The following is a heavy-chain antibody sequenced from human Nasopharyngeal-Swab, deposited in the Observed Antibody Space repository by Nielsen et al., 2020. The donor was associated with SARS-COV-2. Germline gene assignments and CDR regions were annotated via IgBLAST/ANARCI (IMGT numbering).Heavy chain of an antibody. CDR2: IWYDGSNK. CDR3: AKDQGDGYNTDY. V-gene: IGHV3-30*02. J-gene: IGHJ4*02. Sequence: GSLRLSCAASGFTFSSYGMHWVRQAPGKGLEWVAVIWYDGSNKYYADSVKGRFTISRDNSKNTLYLQMNSLRAEDTAVYYCAKDQGDGYNTDYWGQGTLVTVSS. D-gene: IGHD5-24*01. CDR1: GFTFSSYG.